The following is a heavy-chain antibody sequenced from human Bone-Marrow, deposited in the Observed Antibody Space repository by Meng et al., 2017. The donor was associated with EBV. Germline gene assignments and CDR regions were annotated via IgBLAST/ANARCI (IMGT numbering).Heavy chain of an antibody. V-gene: IGHV4-4*02. CDR2: VSHSGST. Sequence: QLQLEESGPGLVKPSGTLSLTCAVSGASISSGYWWTWVRQPPGKGLEWIGEVSHSGSTNYNPSLKSRVTISLDKSENQFFLKVTSVTAADTAVYYCAASPGWWRLDYWGQGTLVTVFS. D-gene: IGHD6-19*01. CDR3: AASPGWWRLDY. CDR1: GASISSGYW. J-gene: IGHJ4*02.